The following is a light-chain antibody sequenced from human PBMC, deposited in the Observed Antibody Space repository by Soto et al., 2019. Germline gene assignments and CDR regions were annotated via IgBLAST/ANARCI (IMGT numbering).Light chain of an antibody. Sequence: IQLTQPPSSLSASVGDRVTIVCRASESISDYLNWYQLKSGEAPKVLIYSASTLRRGVPSRFSGTGSGTEFTLTISSLQPEDVATYYCQQTFSHLLSFGGGTTVEIK. CDR3: QQTFSHLLS. V-gene: IGKV1-39*01. CDR2: SAS. CDR1: ESISDY. J-gene: IGKJ4*01.